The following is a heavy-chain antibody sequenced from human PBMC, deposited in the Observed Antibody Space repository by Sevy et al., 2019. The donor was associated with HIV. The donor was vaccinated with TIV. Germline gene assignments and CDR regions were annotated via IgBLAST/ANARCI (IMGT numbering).Heavy chain of an antibody. CDR3: ARLDVEETPYWFDP. CDR1: GGSISSSSYY. Sequence: SETLSLTCTVSGGSISSSSYYWGWIRQPPGKGLEWIGSIYYSGGTYYNPSLKSRVTISVDTSKNQFSLKLSSVTAADTAVYYCARLDVEETPYWFDPWGQGTLVTVSS. V-gene: IGHV4-39*01. J-gene: IGHJ5*02. CDR2: IYYSGGT. D-gene: IGHD3-3*01.